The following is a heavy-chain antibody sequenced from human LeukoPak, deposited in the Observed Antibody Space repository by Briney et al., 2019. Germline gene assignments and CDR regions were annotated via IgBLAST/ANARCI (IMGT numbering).Heavy chain of an antibody. CDR1: GYTFTGYY. CDR2: INPNSGGT. J-gene: IGHJ4*02. V-gene: IGHV1-2*02. D-gene: IGHD3-10*01. CDR3: AREPRKVRHTIDY. Sequence: ASVKVSCKASGYTFTGYYMHWVRQAPGQGLEWMGWINPNSGGTNYAQKFQGRATMTRDTSISTAYMELSRLRSDDTAVYYCAREPRKVRHTIDYWGQGTLVTVSS.